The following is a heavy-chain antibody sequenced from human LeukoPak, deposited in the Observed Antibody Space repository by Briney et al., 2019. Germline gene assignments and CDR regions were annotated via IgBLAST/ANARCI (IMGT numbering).Heavy chain of an antibody. J-gene: IGHJ4*02. CDR2: IQGKNEGGTT. D-gene: IGHD3-22*01. V-gene: IGHV3-15*01. CDR3: ARAEFEGVITPG. Sequence: GGSLRLSCTASGFIFSNAWMSWVRQAPGKGLEWVGRIQGKNEGGTTDYAAPVKGRLSISRDDSISTLYLQMNSLRAEDTAVYYCARAEFEGVITPGWGQGTLVTVSS. CDR1: GFIFSNAW.